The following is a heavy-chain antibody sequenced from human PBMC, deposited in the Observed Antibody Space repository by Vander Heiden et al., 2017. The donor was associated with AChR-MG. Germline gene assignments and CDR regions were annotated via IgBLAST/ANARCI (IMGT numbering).Heavy chain of an antibody. Sequence: QVQLVQSGAEVKKPGASVKASCKASGSTFTGYDRHWVRQAPGQGLERMGWINPNSGGTNYAQKCQGRVTMTRDTSISTAYMELSRLRSDDTAVYYCARIWEGVSGDLFDYWGQGTLVTVSS. CDR2: INPNSGGT. D-gene: IGHD7-27*01. CDR3: ARIWEGVSGDLFDY. V-gene: IGHV1-2*02. CDR1: GSTFTGYD. J-gene: IGHJ4*02.